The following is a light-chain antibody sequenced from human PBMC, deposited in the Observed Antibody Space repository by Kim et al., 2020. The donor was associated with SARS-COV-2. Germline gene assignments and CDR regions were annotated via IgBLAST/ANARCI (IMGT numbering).Light chain of an antibody. CDR2: GVS. V-gene: IGLV2-14*03. J-gene: IGLJ2*01. Sequence: QSALTQPASVSGSPGQSITISCTGTSGDVGDSNYVSWYQQHPAKAPKLLISGVSNRPSGVSSRFSGSKSGNTASLTISGLQAEDEADYYCTSYTSSRTLVFGGGTKLTVL. CDR1: SGDVGDSNY. CDR3: TSYTSSRTLV.